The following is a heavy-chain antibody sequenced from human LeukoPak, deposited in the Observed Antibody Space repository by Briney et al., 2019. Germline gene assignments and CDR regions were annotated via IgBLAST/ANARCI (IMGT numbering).Heavy chain of an antibody. D-gene: IGHD3-3*01. CDR3: ATVLRSGNTGFAFAI. J-gene: IGHJ3*02. V-gene: IGHV3-66*02. CDR1: GFTVSNNF. CDR2: IYPRGTT. Sequence: GGSLRLSCAASGFTVSNNFMTWVRQASGKGLECVSMIYPRGTTYSADSVKGRFTISRDDSQNTLYLQLNSLSPDDTALYFRATVLRSGNTGFAFAIWGQGTMVTVSS.